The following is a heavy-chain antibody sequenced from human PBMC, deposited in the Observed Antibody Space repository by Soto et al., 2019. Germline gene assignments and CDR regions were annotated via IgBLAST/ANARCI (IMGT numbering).Heavy chain of an antibody. CDR2: ISGSGVTT. J-gene: IGHJ6*02. CDR1: GFTFSSYA. D-gene: IGHD5-18*01. Sequence: EVQLLESGGGLVQPGGSLRLSCEASGFTFSSYAMSWVRQAPGKGLGWVSAISGSGVTTYYADSVKGRFTISRDNSKNTLYMQMNSLRAEDTAVYYCAKEAGYSYGYDGMDVWGQGTTVTVSS. V-gene: IGHV3-23*01. CDR3: AKEAGYSYGYDGMDV.